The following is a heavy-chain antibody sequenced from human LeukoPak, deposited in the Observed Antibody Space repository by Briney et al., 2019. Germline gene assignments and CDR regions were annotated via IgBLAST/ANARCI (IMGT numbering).Heavy chain of an antibody. J-gene: IGHJ4*02. D-gene: IGHD5-12*01. V-gene: IGHV1-18*01. CDR3: AREAVYSGYDLADY. CDR2: ISAYNGNT. Sequence: ASVKVSCKASGYTFTSCGISWVRQAPGQGLEWMGWISAYNGNTNYAQKLQGRVTMTTDTSTSTAYMELRSLRSDDTAVYYCAREAVYSGYDLADYWGQGTLVTVSS. CDR1: GYTFTSCG.